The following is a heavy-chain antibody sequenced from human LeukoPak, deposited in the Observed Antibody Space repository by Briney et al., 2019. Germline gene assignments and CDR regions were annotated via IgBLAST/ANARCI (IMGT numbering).Heavy chain of an antibody. CDR1: GYTFTSYG. J-gene: IGHJ4*02. CDR3: ARVRRARAAAGAFDY. Sequence: ASVKVSCKASGYTFTSYGITRVRQAPGQGLEWTGWINTYNGNTNYAQKPQGRVTMTTDTSTSTAYMELRSLRSDDTAVYYCARVRRARAAAGAFDYWGQGTLVTVSS. V-gene: IGHV1-18*01. CDR2: INTYNGNT. D-gene: IGHD6-13*01.